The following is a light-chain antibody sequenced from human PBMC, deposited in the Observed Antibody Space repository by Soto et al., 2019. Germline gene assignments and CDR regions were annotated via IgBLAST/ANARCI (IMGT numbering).Light chain of an antibody. J-gene: IGLJ1*01. Sequence: QSVLIQPPSVSGSPGQSVTISCTGTSSDVGSYDYVSWYQQHPGTVPKPMIYNVSNRPSGVSNRFSGSKSGNTASLTISGLQAEDEADYYCTSYTSSSTLPYVFGTGTKVTVL. CDR1: SSDVGSYDY. CDR2: NVS. CDR3: TSYTSSSTLPYV. V-gene: IGLV2-14*01.